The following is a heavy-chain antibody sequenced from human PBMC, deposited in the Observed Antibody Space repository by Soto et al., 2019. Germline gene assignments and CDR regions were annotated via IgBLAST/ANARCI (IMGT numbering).Heavy chain of an antibody. Sequence: GASVKVSCKASGYTFTDYYMHWVRQAPGQGLEWMGWINPNSGATNYAQKFQGRITMTRDTSITTAYMELSRLRSDDTADTAIYYCAKARPSGGYYYVEAFDVWGQGTMVTVSS. D-gene: IGHD3-22*01. CDR2: INPNSGAT. V-gene: IGHV1-2*02. CDR3: YYCAKARPSGGYYYVEAFDV. CDR1: GYTFTDYY. J-gene: IGHJ3*01.